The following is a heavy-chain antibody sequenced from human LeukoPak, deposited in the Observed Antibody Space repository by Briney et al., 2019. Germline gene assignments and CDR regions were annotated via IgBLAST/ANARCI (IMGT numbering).Heavy chain of an antibody. Sequence: PSETLSPTCTVSGGSISSYYWSWIRQPPGKGLEWIGYIYYSGSTNYNPSLKSRVTISVDTSKNQFSLKLSSVTAADTAVYYCARGGFGELPDWFDPWGQGTLVTVSS. CDR3: ARGGFGELPDWFDP. D-gene: IGHD3-10*01. CDR1: GGSISSYY. CDR2: IYYSGST. J-gene: IGHJ5*02. V-gene: IGHV4-59*01.